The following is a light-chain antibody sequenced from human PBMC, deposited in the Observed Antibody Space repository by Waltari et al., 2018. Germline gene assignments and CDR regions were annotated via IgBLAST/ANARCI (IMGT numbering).Light chain of an antibody. Sequence: YELTQPPSVSASPGQTAIIPCSGDKLGNKYTFWYQQRPGQSPLLLIYQDNRRPSGIPERFSGSNSGDTATLTITETQAVDEADYFCQTWDTTIDVAFGGGTRLTVL. CDR2: QDN. J-gene: IGLJ2*01. CDR1: KLGNKY. V-gene: IGLV3-1*01. CDR3: QTWDTTIDVA.